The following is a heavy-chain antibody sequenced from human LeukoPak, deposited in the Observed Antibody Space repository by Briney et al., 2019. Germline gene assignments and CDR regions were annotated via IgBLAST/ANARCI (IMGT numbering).Heavy chain of an antibody. Sequence: SETLSLTCTVSGDSISTTSYYWAWIRQSPGKGLEWIGSIYFRGTTHYNLSLKSRVSTSIDTSTSQFSLKLSSVTAADTAVYYCARDPDGVGGAPFEHWGQGILVTVSS. V-gene: IGHV4-39*02. D-gene: IGHD3-10*01. CDR2: IYFRGTT. CDR1: GDSISTTSYY. J-gene: IGHJ4*02. CDR3: ARDPDGVGGAPFEH.